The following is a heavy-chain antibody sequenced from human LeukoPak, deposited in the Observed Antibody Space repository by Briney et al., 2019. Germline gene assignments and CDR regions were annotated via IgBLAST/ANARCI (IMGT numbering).Heavy chain of an antibody. V-gene: IGHV4-39*07. Sequence: SETLSLTCTVSGDSISSSSYYWGWIRQPPGKGLEWIGSINYSGTTYYNPSLKSRVTISVDSSKNQFSLKLTSVTAADTAVYYCARVDYYGSGSYIRYYFDYWGQGTLVTVSS. CDR1: GDSISSSSYY. CDR2: INYSGTT. D-gene: IGHD3-10*01. CDR3: ARVDYYGSGSYIRYYFDY. J-gene: IGHJ4*02.